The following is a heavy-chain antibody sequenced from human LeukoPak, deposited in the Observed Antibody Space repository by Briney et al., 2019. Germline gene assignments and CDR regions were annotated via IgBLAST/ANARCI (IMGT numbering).Heavy chain of an antibody. CDR2: IESDASRT. CDR1: GFTLSDHW. J-gene: IGHJ6*02. CDR3: VKGGHKLDIQTTRYYYGLDV. Sequence: GGSLRLSCVASGFTLSDHWMYWVRQGPGKGLAHVSRIESDASRTTYADSVKGRFTISRDDAKNTMYLQMNSLRAEDTAVYYCVKGGHKLDIQTTRYYYGLDVWDQGTTVAVSS. D-gene: IGHD5-12*01. V-gene: IGHV3-74*03.